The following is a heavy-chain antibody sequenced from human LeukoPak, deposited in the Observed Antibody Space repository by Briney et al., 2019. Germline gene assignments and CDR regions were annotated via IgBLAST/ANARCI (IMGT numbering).Heavy chain of an antibody. Sequence: GGSLRLSCATSGFTFSDYYMSWIRQAPGKGLEWVSYISSSGTYINSADSVKGRFTISRDYPKNSLYLRMSSLRAEDTAVYYCARQGGDILTGYLDYWGQGTLVTVPS. CDR3: ARQGGDILTGYLDY. J-gene: IGHJ4*02. CDR1: GFTFSDYY. D-gene: IGHD3-9*01. CDR2: ISSSGTYI. V-gene: IGHV3-11*03.